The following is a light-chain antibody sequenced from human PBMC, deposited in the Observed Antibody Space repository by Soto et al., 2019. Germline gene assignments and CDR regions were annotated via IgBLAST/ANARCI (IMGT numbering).Light chain of an antibody. J-gene: IGKJ2*01. CDR2: TAS. CDR3: QHYNRYSPYT. CDR1: QSISTW. Sequence: DIQMTQFPSTLSASIGDRVTITCRASQSISTWLAWYQQKAGKAPKLLIYTASSLETGVPSRFSGSGSGTEFTLTISSLQPDDFATYYCQHYNRYSPYTFGQGTRPEIK. V-gene: IGKV1-5*03.